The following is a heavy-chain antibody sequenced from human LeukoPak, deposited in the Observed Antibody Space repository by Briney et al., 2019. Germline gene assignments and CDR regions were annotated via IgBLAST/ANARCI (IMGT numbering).Heavy chain of an antibody. CDR2: IYYSGST. D-gene: IGHD3-16*01. J-gene: IGHJ3*02. V-gene: IGHV4-31*03. CDR1: GGSISSGGYY. Sequence: PSETLSLTCTVSGGSISSGGYYWSWIRQHPGKGLEWIGYIYYSGSTYYNPSLKSRVTISVDPSKNQFSLKLSSVTAADTAVYYCARPERGAFDIWGQGTMVTVSS. CDR3: ARPERGAFDI.